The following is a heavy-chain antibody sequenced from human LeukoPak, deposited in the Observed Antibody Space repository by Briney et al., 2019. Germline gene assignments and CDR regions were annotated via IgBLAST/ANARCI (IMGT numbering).Heavy chain of an antibody. Sequence: RSGGSLRLSCAASGFTFSGFAMSWVRRTPGKGLELVSGISGSGDNTLYAASVKGRFTISRDNSKNTLYLEMNSLRAEDTAIYYCAKMKGHPLQKYYMDVWGQGTTVTVSS. CDR2: ISGSGDNT. V-gene: IGHV3-23*01. J-gene: IGHJ6*01. CDR1: GFTFSGFA. CDR3: AKMKGHPLQKYYMDV. D-gene: IGHD2/OR15-2a*01.